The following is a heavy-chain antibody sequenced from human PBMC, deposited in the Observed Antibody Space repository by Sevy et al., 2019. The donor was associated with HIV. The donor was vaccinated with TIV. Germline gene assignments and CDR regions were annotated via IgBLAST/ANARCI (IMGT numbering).Heavy chain of an antibody. V-gene: IGHV4-39*02. D-gene: IGHD3-10*01. Sequence: SETLSLTCTVSVGSIISSTYYWGWIRQPPGNGLEWIGSVYYSGSTYYNPSLRSRVTISVDMFKDPFSLKLSSVTAADTAVYYCARRGAGPAFDVWGQGTMVTVSS. CDR1: VGSIISSTYY. CDR2: VYYSGST. CDR3: ARRGAGPAFDV. J-gene: IGHJ3*01.